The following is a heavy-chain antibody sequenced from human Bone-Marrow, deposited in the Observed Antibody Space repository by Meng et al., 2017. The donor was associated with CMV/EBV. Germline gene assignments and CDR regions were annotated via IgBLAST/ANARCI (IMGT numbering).Heavy chain of an antibody. CDR2: INHSEST. D-gene: IGHD5-12*01. J-gene: IGHJ6*02. CDR1: GGSFSGYY. Sequence: GSLRLSCAVYGGSFSGYYWSWIRQPPGKGLEWIGEINHSESTNYNPSLKSRVTISVDTSKNQFSLKLSSVTAADTAVYYCARDPWNYYYYGMDVWGQGTTVTVSS. V-gene: IGHV4-34*01. CDR3: ARDPWNYYYYGMDV.